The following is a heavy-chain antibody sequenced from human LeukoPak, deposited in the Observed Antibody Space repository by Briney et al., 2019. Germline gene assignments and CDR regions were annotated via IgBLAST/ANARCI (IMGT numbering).Heavy chain of an antibody. CDR3: AKDQIPGIAVAAVDY. CDR2: ISGSGGST. J-gene: IGHJ4*02. CDR1: GFTFSSYA. D-gene: IGHD6-19*01. Sequence: PGGSLRLSCAASGFTFSSYAMSWVRQAPGKGLEWISAISGSGGSTDYADSVKGRFTISRDNSKNTLCLQMNSLRAEDTAVYYCAKDQIPGIAVAAVDYWGQGTLVTVSS. V-gene: IGHV3-23*01.